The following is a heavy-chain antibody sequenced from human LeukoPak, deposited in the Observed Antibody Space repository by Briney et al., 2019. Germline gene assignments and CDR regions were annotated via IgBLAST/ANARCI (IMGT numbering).Heavy chain of an antibody. CDR3: ASLYYRDYISYFDY. V-gene: IGHV4-30-2*01. Sequence: PSQTLSLTCAVSGGSMNSGTYSWSWIRQPPGKGLEWIGFTHHTGSSSHNPSLKSRVTISLETYNNQFSLRLSSVTAADTAVYFCASLYYRDYISYFDYWGQGILVSVSS. D-gene: IGHD4-17*01. CDR2: THHTGSS. J-gene: IGHJ4*02. CDR1: GGSMNSGTYS.